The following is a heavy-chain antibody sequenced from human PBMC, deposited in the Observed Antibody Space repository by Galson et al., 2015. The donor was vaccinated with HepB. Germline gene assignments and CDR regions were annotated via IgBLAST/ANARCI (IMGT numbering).Heavy chain of an antibody. CDR1: GYTFSSYG. D-gene: IGHD2-2*01. Sequence: SVKVSCKAYGYTFSSYGISWVRQAPGQGLEWMGWISGYSGNTNYAQKFQDRVTMTTDTSTSTAYMGVRSLRSDDTAVYYCVRDSYCTATGCYRWFDPWGQGALVTVSS. V-gene: IGHV1-18*01. CDR3: VRDSYCTATGCYRWFDP. J-gene: IGHJ5*02. CDR2: ISGYSGNT.